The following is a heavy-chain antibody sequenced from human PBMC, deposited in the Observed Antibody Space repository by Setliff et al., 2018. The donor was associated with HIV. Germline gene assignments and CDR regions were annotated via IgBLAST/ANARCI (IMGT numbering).Heavy chain of an antibody. V-gene: IGHV3-33*01. CDR2: LWYDGGKK. CDR3: ARSQFRLRPDSLDL. D-gene: IGHD2-21*01. J-gene: IGHJ3*01. CDR1: GFTLSVYG. Sequence: GGSLKISCEGSGFTLSVYGMHWVRQAPGKGLEWVAGLWYDGGKKHYADSLKGRFIISRDDSKNPLHLQMNSIRAEDPALYYCARSQFRLRPDSLDLWGQGTSVTVSS.